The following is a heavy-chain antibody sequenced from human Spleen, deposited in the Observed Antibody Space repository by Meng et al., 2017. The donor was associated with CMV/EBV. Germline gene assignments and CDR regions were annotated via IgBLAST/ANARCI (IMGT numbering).Heavy chain of an antibody. CDR2: ISYDGSNK. CDR1: GFTFRSYG. Sequence: LACAASGFTFRSYGMHWVRQAPGKGLEWVAVISYDGSNKYYADSVNGRFTISRDNSKNTLYLQMNSRRAEDTAVYYCAKDQKDYFDYWGQGTLVTVSS. J-gene: IGHJ4*02. CDR3: AKDQKDYFDY. V-gene: IGHV3-30*18.